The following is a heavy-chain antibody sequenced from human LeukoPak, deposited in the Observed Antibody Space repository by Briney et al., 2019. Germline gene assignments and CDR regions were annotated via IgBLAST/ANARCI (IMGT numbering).Heavy chain of an antibody. CDR1: GGSISSGSYY. CDR3: ARDLEQLVSFGNVNWFDP. CDR2: IYTSGST. Sequence: SQTLSLTCTVSGGSISSGSYYWSWIRQPAGKGLEWIGRIYTSGSTNYNPSLKSRVTISVDTSKNQFSLKLSSVTAADTAVYYCARDLEQLVSFGNVNWFDPWGQGTLVTVSS. D-gene: IGHD6-6*01. J-gene: IGHJ5*02. V-gene: IGHV4-61*02.